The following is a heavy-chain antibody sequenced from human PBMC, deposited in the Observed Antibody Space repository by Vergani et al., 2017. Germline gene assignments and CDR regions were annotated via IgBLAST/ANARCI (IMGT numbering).Heavy chain of an antibody. V-gene: IGHV1-18*01. D-gene: IGHD6-19*01. CDR2: ISAYNGNT. CDR1: GYTFTSYG. Sequence: QVQLVQSGAEVKKPGASVKVSCKASGYTFTSYGISWVRQAPGQGLEWMGWISAYNGNTNYAQKLQGRVTMTPDTSTSTAYMELRSLRSDDTAVYYCASSWLRAAQWLVPSGGGDAFDIWGQGTMVTVSS. J-gene: IGHJ3*02. CDR3: ASSWLRAAQWLVPSGGGDAFDI.